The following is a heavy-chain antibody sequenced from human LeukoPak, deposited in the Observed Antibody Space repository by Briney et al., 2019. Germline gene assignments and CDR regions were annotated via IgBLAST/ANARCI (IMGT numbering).Heavy chain of an antibody. Sequence: GASVKVSCKASGYTFTSYYMHWVRQAPGQGLEWMGIINPSGGSTSYAQKFQGRVTMTRDTSTSTVYMELSSLRSEDTAVYYCARAATVCCSWYAGYSDYWGQGTLVTVSS. J-gene: IGHJ4*02. CDR1: GYTFTSYY. CDR3: ARAATVCCSWYAGYSDY. CDR2: INPSGGST. D-gene: IGHD6-13*01. V-gene: IGHV1-46*01.